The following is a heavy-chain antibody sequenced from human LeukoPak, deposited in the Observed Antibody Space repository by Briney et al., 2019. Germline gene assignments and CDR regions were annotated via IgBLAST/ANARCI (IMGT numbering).Heavy chain of an antibody. V-gene: IGHV4-4*02. Sequence: SETLSLTCAVSGGSISSSNWWSWVRPPPGKGLEWIGEIYHSGSTNYNPSLKSRVTISVDKSKNQFSLKLSSVTAADTAVYYCATLKGARLGELSENDYWGQGTLVTVSS. CDR2: IYHSGST. CDR1: GGSISSSNW. CDR3: ATLKGARLGELSENDY. J-gene: IGHJ4*02. D-gene: IGHD3-16*02.